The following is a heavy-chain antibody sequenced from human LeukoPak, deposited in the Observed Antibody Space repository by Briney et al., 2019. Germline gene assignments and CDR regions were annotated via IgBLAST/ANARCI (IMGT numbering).Heavy chain of an antibody. CDR1: GFTFSSYA. J-gene: IGHJ4*02. D-gene: IGHD2/OR15-2a*01. Sequence: PGGSLRLSCSASGFTFSSYAMHWVRQAPGKGLEYVSAISSNGGSTYYADSVKGRFTISKDNAKNTVCLQMNSLRAEDTAVYYCVSFYETYWGRGTLVTVSS. V-gene: IGHV3-64D*06. CDR3: VSFYETY. CDR2: ISSNGGST.